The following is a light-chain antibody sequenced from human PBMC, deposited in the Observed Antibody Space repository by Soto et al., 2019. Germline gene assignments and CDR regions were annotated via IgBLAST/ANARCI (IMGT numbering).Light chain of an antibody. Sequence: QSVLTQSPSASASLGASVKLTCTLSSGHSSYAIAWHQQQPEKGPRYLMKLNSDGSHSKGDGIPDRVSGSSSGAERYLTISSLQSEDEADYYCQTWGSGIRVVFGGGTQLTVL. CDR3: QTWGSGIRVV. CDR2: LNSDGSH. J-gene: IGLJ2*01. V-gene: IGLV4-69*01. CDR1: SGHSSYA.